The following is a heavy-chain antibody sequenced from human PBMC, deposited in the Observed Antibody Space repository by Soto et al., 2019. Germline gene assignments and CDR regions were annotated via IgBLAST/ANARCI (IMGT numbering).Heavy chain of an antibody. CDR2: VYHNGIM. J-gene: IGHJ6*02. D-gene: IGHD5-18*01. CDR1: GYSIRSGYY. V-gene: IGHV4-38-2*02. CDR3: ARGRGYSYGYNYYYYYGMDV. Sequence: SETLSLTCSVSGYSIRSGYYWGWVRQAPGKGLEWLGSVYHNGIMFHNPSFQSRVTISVDTSKNQFSLNLSSVTAADTAVYYCARGRGYSYGYNYYYYYGMDVWGQGTTVTVSS.